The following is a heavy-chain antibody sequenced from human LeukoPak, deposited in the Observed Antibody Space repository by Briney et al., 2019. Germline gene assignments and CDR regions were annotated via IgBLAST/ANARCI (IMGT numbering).Heavy chain of an antibody. Sequence: ASVKVSCKASGGTFSSYAISWVRQAPGQGLEWMGGIIPIFGTANYAQKFQGRVTITADESTSTAYMELSSLRSEDTAVYYCARGRDSSNDYYYYMDVWGKGTTVTVSS. J-gene: IGHJ6*03. CDR2: IIPIFGTA. CDR3: ARGRDSSNDYYYYMDV. V-gene: IGHV1-69*13. CDR1: GGTFSSYA. D-gene: IGHD3-22*01.